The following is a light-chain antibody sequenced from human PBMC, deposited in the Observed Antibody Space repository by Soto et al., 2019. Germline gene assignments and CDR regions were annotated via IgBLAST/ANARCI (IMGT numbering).Light chain of an antibody. CDR3: QQYNNWPRVT. CDR1: QSVSSN. Sequence: EIVMTQSPATLSVSPGERATLSCRASQSVSSNLAWYQQKPGQAPRLLIYGASTRATGIPARFSGSGSGTEFTLTNSSLQSEDFAVYYCQQYNNWPRVTFGPGTKVDIK. J-gene: IGKJ3*01. V-gene: IGKV3-15*01. CDR2: GAS.